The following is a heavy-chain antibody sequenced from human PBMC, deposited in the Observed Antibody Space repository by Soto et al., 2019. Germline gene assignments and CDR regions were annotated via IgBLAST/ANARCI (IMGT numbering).Heavy chain of an antibody. CDR1: GGSISSINW. V-gene: IGHV4-4*02. CDR2: AFHTGGT. Sequence: SETLSLTCAVSGGSISSINWWNWVRQAPGKGLEWIGEAFHTGGTNYNPSLKSRLTMSIDKSKNSFSLSLSSVTVADTAVYYCARKEYGSGHFEFWGQGIQFTVSS. CDR3: ARKEYGSGHFEF. D-gene: IGHD3-10*01. J-gene: IGHJ4*02.